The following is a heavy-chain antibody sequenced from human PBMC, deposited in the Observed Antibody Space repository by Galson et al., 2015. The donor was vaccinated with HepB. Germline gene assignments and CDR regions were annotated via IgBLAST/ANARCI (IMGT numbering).Heavy chain of an antibody. D-gene: IGHD2-2*01. J-gene: IGHJ6*02. CDR2: ISGSGGST. CDR3: AKAGWNCSSTSCYYYYYYGMDV. V-gene: IGHV3-23*01. Sequence: SLRLSCAASGFTFSSYAMSWVRQAPGKGLEWVSAISGSGGSTHYADSVKGRFTISRDNSKNTLYLQMNSLRAEDTAVYYCAKAGWNCSSTSCYYYYYYGMDVWGQGTTVTVSS. CDR1: GFTFSSYA.